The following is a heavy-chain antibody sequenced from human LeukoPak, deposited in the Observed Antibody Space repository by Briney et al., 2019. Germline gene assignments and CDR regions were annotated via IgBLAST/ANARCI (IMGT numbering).Heavy chain of an antibody. CDR3: AKAPYYYYYYMDV. Sequence: GGSLRLSCAASGFTFSSYGMHWVRQAPGKGLEWVAVIWYDGSNKYYADSVKGRFTISRDNSKNTLYLQMNSLRAEDTAVYYCAKAPYYYYYYMDVWGKGTTVTVSS. CDR2: IWYDGSNK. J-gene: IGHJ6*03. CDR1: GFTFSSYG. V-gene: IGHV3-33*06.